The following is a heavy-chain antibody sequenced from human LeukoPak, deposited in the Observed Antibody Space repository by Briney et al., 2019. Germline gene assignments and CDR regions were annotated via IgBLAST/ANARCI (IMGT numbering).Heavy chain of an antibody. CDR1: GYTFTGYH. D-gene: IGHD6-19*01. V-gene: IGHV1-2*04. CDR3: ARERDSSGWTSFDY. Sequence: ASVKVSCKASGYTFTGYHMHWVRQAPGQGLEWMGWINPNSGGTNYAQNFQGWVTMTRDTSITTGYMELSRLRSDDTAVYYCARERDSSGWTSFDYWGQGTLVTVSS. J-gene: IGHJ4*02. CDR2: INPNSGGT.